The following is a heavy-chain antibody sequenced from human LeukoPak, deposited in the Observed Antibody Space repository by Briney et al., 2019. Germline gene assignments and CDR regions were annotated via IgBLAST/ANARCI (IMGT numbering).Heavy chain of an antibody. J-gene: IGHJ4*02. CDR3: AGDQGYYYDSSGLFDY. Sequence: SVKVSCKASGGTFSSYAISWVRQAPGQGPEWMGRIIPIFGTANYAQKFQGRVTITTDESTSTAYMELSSLRSEDTAVYYCAGDQGYYYDSSGLFDYWGQGTLVTVSS. V-gene: IGHV1-69*05. D-gene: IGHD3-22*01. CDR2: IIPIFGTA. CDR1: GGTFSSYA.